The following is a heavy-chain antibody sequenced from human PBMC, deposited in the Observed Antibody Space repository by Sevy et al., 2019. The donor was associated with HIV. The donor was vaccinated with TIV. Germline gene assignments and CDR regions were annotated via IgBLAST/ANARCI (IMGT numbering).Heavy chain of an antibody. CDR1: GFNFSNYS. V-gene: IGHV3-21*01. J-gene: IGHJ4*02. CDR3: ASQFDY. CDR2: ISSSGSYI. Sequence: GGSLRLSCAVSGFNFSNYSMDWVRQAPGKGLEWVSSISSSGSYIYYSDSLKGRITISRDNAKNSVYLQMNSLRAEDTAVYYCASQFDYWGQRTLVTVSS.